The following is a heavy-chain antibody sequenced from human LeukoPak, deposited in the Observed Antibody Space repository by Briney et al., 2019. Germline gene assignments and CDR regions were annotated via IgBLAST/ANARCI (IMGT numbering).Heavy chain of an antibody. V-gene: IGHV4-61*01. CDR1: GGSVSSGSYY. D-gene: IGHD3-22*01. CDR3: AREQWLETYYFDY. CDR2: IYYSGST. Sequence: PSETLSLTCTVSGGSVSSGSYYWSWLRQPPGTGLEWIGYIYYSGSTNYNPSLKSRVTISVDTSKNQFSLKLSSVTAADTAVYYCAREQWLETYYFDYWGQGTLVTVSS. J-gene: IGHJ4*02.